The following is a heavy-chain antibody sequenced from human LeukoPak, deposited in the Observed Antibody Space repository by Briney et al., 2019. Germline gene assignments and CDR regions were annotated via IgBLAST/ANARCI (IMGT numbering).Heavy chain of an antibody. Sequence: ASVKVSCKASGYTFTSYYMHWVRQAPGQGLEWMGIINPSGGSTSYAQKFQGRVTMTRDTSTSTVYMELSSLRSEDTAMYYCASSTGPVRDYGDYWYYYYGMDVWGQGTTVTVSS. CDR3: ASSTGPVRDYGDYWYYYYGMDV. V-gene: IGHV1-46*01. CDR1: GYTFTSYY. CDR2: INPSGGST. J-gene: IGHJ6*02. D-gene: IGHD4-17*01.